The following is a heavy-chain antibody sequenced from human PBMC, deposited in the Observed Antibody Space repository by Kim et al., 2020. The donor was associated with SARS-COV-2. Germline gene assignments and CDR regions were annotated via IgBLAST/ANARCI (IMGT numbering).Heavy chain of an antibody. J-gene: IGHJ1*01. V-gene: IGHV3-23*03. Sequence: GGSLRLSCAASGLTFSSYAMSWVRQAPGKGLEWVSVIYSDGSSTYYADSVKGRFTMSRHNSKNTLYLQMNSLRAEDTAVYYCAKVEGAYCSGGSCGYFQHWGQGTLVTVSS. CDR2: IYSDGSST. CDR1: GLTFSSYA. D-gene: IGHD2-15*01. CDR3: AKVEGAYCSGGSCGYFQH.